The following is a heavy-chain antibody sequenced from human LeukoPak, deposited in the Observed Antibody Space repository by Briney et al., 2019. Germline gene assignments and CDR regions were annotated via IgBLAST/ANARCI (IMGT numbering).Heavy chain of an antibody. V-gene: IGHV3-7*01. CDR1: GFTFSRYW. J-gene: IGHJ4*02. CDR3: ARDQFSGYDSSGSPFDY. D-gene: IGHD3-22*01. Sequence: GGSLRLSCAASGFTFSRYWMSWVRQAPGKGLEWVANIKQDGSEKYYVDTVKGRFTISRDNDKNSLYLQMNSLRAEDTAVYYCARDQFSGYDSSGSPFDYWGQGTLVTVSS. CDR2: IKQDGSEK.